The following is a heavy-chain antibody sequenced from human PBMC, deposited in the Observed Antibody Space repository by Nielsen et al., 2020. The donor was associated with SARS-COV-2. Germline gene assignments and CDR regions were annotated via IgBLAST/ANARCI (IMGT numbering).Heavy chain of an antibody. CDR1: GGSIESYEHY. D-gene: IGHD3-22*01. J-gene: IGHJ4*02. V-gene: IGHV4-30-4*01. CDR2: IYYSGST. Sequence: SETLSLTCSVSGGSIESYEHYWSWIRQSPGKGLEWIGYIYYSGSTYYDPSLKSRVTISVDTSKNQFSLKLSSVTAADTAVYYCARGVNYYDSSGYYSFYFDYWGQGTLVTVSS. CDR3: ARGVNYYDSSGYYSFYFDY.